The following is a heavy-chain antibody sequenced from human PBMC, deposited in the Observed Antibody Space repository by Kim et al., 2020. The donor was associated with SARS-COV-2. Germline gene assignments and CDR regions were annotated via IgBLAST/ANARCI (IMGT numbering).Heavy chain of an antibody. V-gene: IGHV1-18*01. CDR2: GNT. CDR3: ARNDYGDY. J-gene: IGHJ4*02. Sequence: GNTNYAQKLQGRVTMTTDTATSTGYMELRSLRSDDTAVYYCARNDYGDYWGQGTLVTVSS.